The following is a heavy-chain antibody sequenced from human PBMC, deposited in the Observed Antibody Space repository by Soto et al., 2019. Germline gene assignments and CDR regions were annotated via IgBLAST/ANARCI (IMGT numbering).Heavy chain of an antibody. D-gene: IGHD6-13*01. CDR3: AKDRRYSSNLAGLGNWFDP. Sequence: GGSLRLSCAASGFTFSSYAMNWVRQAPGKGLEWVSTISGSGGSTYYADSVKGRFIISRDNSKNTLYLQMNSLTVEDTAVYYCAKDRRYSSNLAGLGNWFDPWGQGTLVTVSS. CDR2: ISGSGGST. J-gene: IGHJ5*02. CDR1: GFTFSSYA. V-gene: IGHV3-23*01.